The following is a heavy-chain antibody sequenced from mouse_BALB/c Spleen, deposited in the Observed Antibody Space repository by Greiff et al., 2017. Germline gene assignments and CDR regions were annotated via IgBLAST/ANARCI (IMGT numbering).Heavy chain of an antibody. CDR1: GFNIKDTY. J-gene: IGHJ2*01. CDR3: TRSRDDYDLRTFDY. V-gene: IGHV14-3*02. D-gene: IGHD2-4*01. Sequence: EVQLQQSGAELVKPGASVKLSCTASGFNIKDTYMHWVKQRPEQGLEWIGRIDPANGNTKYDPKFQGKATITADTSSNTAYLQLSSLTSEDTAVYYCTRSRDDYDLRTFDYWGQGTTLTVSS. CDR2: IDPANGNT.